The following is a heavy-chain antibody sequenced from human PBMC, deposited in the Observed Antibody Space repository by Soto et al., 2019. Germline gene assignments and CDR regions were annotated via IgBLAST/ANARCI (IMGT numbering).Heavy chain of an antibody. Sequence: ASVKVSCKASGDTFTGYYMHWVRQAPGQGLEWMGWINPNSGGTNYAQKFQGWVTMTRDTSISTAYMELSRLRSDDTAVYYCARDRLRFLEWFPQKEYYYYGMDVWGQGTTVTVSS. CDR2: INPNSGGT. D-gene: IGHD3-3*01. J-gene: IGHJ6*02. CDR3: ARDRLRFLEWFPQKEYYYYGMDV. CDR1: GDTFTGYY. V-gene: IGHV1-2*04.